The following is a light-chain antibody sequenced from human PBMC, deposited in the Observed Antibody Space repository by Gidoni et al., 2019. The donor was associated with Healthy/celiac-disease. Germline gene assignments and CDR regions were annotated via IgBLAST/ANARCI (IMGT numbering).Light chain of an antibody. J-gene: IGLJ2*01. CDR2: QDS. Sequence: SYELTQPPSVSVSPGQTASITCSGDTLGDKYACWSQQKPGQSPVLVIYQDSKRPSGIPERFSGSNSGNTATLTISGTQAMDEADYYCQAWDSSTYVVFGGGTKLTVL. CDR1: TLGDKY. V-gene: IGLV3-1*01. CDR3: QAWDSSTYVV.